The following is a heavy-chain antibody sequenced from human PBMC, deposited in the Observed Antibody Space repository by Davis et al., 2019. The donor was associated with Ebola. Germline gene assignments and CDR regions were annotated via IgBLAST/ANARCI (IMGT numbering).Heavy chain of an antibody. CDR1: GGSISSSGYY. Sequence: SETLSLTCTVSGGSISSSGYYWSWIRQPPGKGLEWIGEINHSGSTNYNPSLKSRVTISVDTSKNQFSLKLSSVTAADTAVYYCAGLLWFGELLYPSDYWGQGTLVTVSS. V-gene: IGHV4-39*07. CDR3: AGLLWFGELLYPSDY. J-gene: IGHJ4*02. D-gene: IGHD3-10*01. CDR2: INHSGST.